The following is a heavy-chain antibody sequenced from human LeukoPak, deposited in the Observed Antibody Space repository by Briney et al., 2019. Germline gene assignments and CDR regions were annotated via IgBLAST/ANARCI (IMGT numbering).Heavy chain of an antibody. CDR1: GFTFSSYG. D-gene: IGHD4-17*01. J-gene: IGHJ3*02. Sequence: GGSLRLSCAASGFTFSSYGMHWVRQAPGKGLVWVSRISGDESSTSCADSVEGRFTISRDNAKNTLYLQMNSLRAEDTAVYFCAREPHSDYSDHTDDFDIWGQGTMVTVSS. CDR3: AREPHSDYSDHTDDFDI. V-gene: IGHV3-74*01. CDR2: ISGDESST.